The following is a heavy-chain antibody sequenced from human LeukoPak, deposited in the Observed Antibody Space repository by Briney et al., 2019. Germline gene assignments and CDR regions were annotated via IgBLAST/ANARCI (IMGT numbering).Heavy chain of an antibody. D-gene: IGHD3-22*01. V-gene: IGHV4-39*07. Sequence: SETLSLTCTVSGGSISSSTYYWGWIRQPRGKGLEWIGSIYYRGNSYYNPSLKSRVTISVDTSKNHFSLKLRSVTAADTAVYYCAKDHYDSSGYPFDYWGQGTLVTVSS. CDR3: AKDHYDSSGYPFDY. CDR2: IYYRGNS. J-gene: IGHJ4*02. CDR1: GGSISSSTYY.